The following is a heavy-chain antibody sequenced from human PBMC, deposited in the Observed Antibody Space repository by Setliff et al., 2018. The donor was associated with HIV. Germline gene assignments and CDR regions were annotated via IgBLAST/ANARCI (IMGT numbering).Heavy chain of an antibody. D-gene: IGHD3-9*01. CDR1: GGSISSSTYY. CDR3: ARDRSDILTGYYEDWFDP. Sequence: SETLSLTCTASGGSISSSTYYWGWIRQPPGKGLEWIGEINHSGSTNYNPSLKSRVTISVDTSKNQFSLKLSSVTAADTAVYYCARDRSDILTGYYEDWFDPWGQGTLVTVSS. J-gene: IGHJ5*02. CDR2: INHSGST. V-gene: IGHV4-39*07.